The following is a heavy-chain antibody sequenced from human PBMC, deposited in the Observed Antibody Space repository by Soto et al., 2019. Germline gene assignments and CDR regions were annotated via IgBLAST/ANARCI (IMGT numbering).Heavy chain of an antibody. Sequence: QVQLVQSGAEVKKPGASVKVSCKASGYTFTSYYMHWVRKAPGQGLEWMGIINPSGGSTSYAQKFQGGVTMTRDTPASTVYMELSSLRSEDTAVYYCARARSEPSSVWYLDAFDIWGQGTMVTVSS. CDR2: INPSGGST. V-gene: IGHV1-46*03. J-gene: IGHJ3*02. D-gene: IGHD6-19*01. CDR1: GYTFTSYY. CDR3: ARARSEPSSVWYLDAFDI.